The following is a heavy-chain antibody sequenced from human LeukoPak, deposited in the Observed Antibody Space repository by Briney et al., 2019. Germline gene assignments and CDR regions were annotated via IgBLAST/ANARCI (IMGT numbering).Heavy chain of an antibody. D-gene: IGHD6-13*01. CDR2: IDPSDSYT. V-gene: IGHV5-10-1*01. CDR3: ARRGIASDAFDI. CDR1: GYIFTSHW. J-gene: IGHJ3*02. Sequence: GESLKISCKGSGYIFTSHWISWVRQMPGKGLEWMGRIDPSDSYTNYSPSFQGHVTISADKSISTAYLQWSSLKASDTAMYYCARRGIASDAFDIWGQGTMVTVSS.